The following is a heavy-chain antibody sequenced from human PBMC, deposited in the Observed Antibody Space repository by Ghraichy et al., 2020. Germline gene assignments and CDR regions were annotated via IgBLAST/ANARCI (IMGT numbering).Heavy chain of an antibody. V-gene: IGHV4-39*07. CDR3: ARIRSGANWYNTDYTYFYY. CDR2: IYYNGNT. Sequence: SETLSLTCAVSRGSITSSRYHWGWTRQPPGKGLEWIGAIYYNGNTYYSPSLKSRLTISVDTSENHFSLSLKSVTAADTAVYYCARIRSGANWYNTDYTYFYYWGPGTLVAVSS. CDR1: RGSITSSRYH. J-gene: IGHJ4*02. D-gene: IGHD4/OR15-4a*01.